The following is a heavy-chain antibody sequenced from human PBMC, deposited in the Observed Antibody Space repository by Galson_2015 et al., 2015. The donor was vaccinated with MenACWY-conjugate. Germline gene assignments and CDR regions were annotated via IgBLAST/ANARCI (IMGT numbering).Heavy chain of an antibody. CDR1: GDSVSRNGAA. V-gene: IGHV6-1*01. CDR2: TYFRSKWYD. CDR3: TSGGNYFFAFDI. Sequence: CAISGDSVSRNGAAWSWIRQSPSRGLEWLGRTYFRSKWYDDYAVSVKSRITINSDSSKNQLSLQLDSVTPEDTAVYYCTSGGNYFFAFDIWGQGTVVSVSS. D-gene: IGHD1-26*01. J-gene: IGHJ3*02.